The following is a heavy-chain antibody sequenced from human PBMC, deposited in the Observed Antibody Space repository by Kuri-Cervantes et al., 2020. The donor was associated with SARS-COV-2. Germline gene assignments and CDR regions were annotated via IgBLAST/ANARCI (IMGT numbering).Heavy chain of an antibody. D-gene: IGHD3-16*02. Sequence: GGSLRLSCAASGFTVSSNYMSWVRQAPGKGLEWVSSISSSSSYIYYADSVKGRFTTSRDNAKNSLYLQMNSLRAEDTAVYYCARGGWTYIWGSYRYDAFDIWGQGTMATVSS. V-gene: IGHV3-21*01. CDR3: ARGGWTYIWGSYRYDAFDI. CDR2: ISSSSSYI. CDR1: GFTVSSNY. J-gene: IGHJ3*02.